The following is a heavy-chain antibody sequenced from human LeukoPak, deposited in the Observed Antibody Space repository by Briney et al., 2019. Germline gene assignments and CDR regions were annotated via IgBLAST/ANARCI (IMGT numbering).Heavy chain of an antibody. CDR1: GGSISSGSYS. Sequence: SETLSLTCTVSGGSISSGSYSWSWLRPPDGQGLEWIGRIYTSGSTNYNPSLKSRVSTSVDASKNQFSLKLSSVAAADMAVYDGARALRGIDYWGQGTLVTVSS. CDR3: ARALRGIDY. CDR2: IYTSGST. V-gene: IGHV4-61*02. J-gene: IGHJ4*02. D-gene: IGHD3-16*01.